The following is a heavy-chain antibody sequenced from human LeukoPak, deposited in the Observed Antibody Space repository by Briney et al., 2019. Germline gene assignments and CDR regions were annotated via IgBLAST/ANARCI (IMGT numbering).Heavy chain of an antibody. CDR3: ARDQSIAVAGTSVLDY. V-gene: IGHV1-2*02. CDR2: INPNSGGT. Sequence: AASVKVSCKASGYTFIGYYMHWVRQAPGQGLEWMGWINPNSGGTNYAQKFQGRVTMTRDTSISTAYMELSRLRSDDTAVYYCARDQSIAVAGTSVLDYWGQGTLVTVSS. CDR1: GYTFIGYY. D-gene: IGHD6-19*01. J-gene: IGHJ4*02.